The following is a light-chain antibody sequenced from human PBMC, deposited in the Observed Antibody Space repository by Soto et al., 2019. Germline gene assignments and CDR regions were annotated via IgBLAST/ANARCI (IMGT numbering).Light chain of an antibody. J-gene: IGKJ1*01. CDR2: WAS. Sequence: DIVMTKSPAYMSVSLCERATIDCKSIQSVLHTSNDKNYLAWYQQKPGQPPKLLIYWASTRESGVPDRFSGSGSGTDFTLTISSLQAEDVAVYYCQHYYTTPWTFGQGTKVDVK. CDR1: QSVLHTSNDKNY. CDR3: QHYYTTPWT. V-gene: IGKV4-1*01.